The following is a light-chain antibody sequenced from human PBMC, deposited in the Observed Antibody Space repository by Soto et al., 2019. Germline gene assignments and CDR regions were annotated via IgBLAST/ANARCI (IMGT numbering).Light chain of an antibody. CDR3: HQYGISP. Sequence: EIVLTQSPGTLSLSPGERATLSCRASQSVSSNYLAWYQQKPGQAPRLLIYGASSRATGIPDRFSGSGSGTEFSLTISRLEPEDFAVYYCHQYGISPFGGWTKVEIK. J-gene: IGKJ4*01. CDR1: QSVSSNY. CDR2: GAS. V-gene: IGKV3-20*01.